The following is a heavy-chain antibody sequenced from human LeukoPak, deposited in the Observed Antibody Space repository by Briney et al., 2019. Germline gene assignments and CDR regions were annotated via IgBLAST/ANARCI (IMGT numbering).Heavy chain of an antibody. V-gene: IGHV3-53*01. Sequence: GGSLRLSCAASGFTVSTNYMTWVRLAPGKGLEWVSVIYSGGSTYYADPVRGRFTISRDNSKNTLYLQMNSLRAEDTAVYYCTRVLVVDSSGYYGYYFDYWGQGTLVTVSS. CDR3: TRVLVVDSSGYYGYYFDY. D-gene: IGHD3-22*01. CDR1: GFTVSTNY. CDR2: IYSGGST. J-gene: IGHJ4*02.